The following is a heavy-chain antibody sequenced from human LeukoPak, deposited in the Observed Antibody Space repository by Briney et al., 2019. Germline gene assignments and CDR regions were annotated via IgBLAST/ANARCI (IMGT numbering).Heavy chain of an antibody. Sequence: GGSLRLSCAASRFTFSSYGMSWVRQARGKGLEGVSAISGSGGSAYYADSVKGRFTISRDNSKNTLFLQMNSLRAEDTAVYYCAKVDAMAPYSSSVMDVWGQGTTDTVSS. CDR2: ISGSGGSA. CDR1: RFTFSSYG. CDR3: AKVDAMAPYSSSVMDV. D-gene: IGHD5-18*01. J-gene: IGHJ6*02. V-gene: IGHV3-23*01.